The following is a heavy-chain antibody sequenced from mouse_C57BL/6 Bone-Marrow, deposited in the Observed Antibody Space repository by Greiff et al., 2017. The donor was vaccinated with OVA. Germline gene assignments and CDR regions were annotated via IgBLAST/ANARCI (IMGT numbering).Heavy chain of an antibody. D-gene: IGHD1-1*01. CDR1: GYAFSSSW. CDR2: IYPGDGDT. CDR3: ARWITLAY. J-gene: IGHJ3*01. V-gene: IGHV1-82*01. Sequence: QVQLQQSGPELVKPGASVKISCKASGYAFSSSWMNWVKQRPGKGLEWIGRIYPGDGDTNYNGKFKGKATLTADKSSSTAYMQLSSLTSEDSAFYFFARWITLAYWGQGTLVTVSA.